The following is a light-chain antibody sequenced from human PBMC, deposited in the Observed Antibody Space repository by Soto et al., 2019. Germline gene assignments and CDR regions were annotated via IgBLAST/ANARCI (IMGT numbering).Light chain of an antibody. Sequence: IVWTQSPGTLSLSPGERATLSCMASQSVSSSYLAGYQQKPGQAPRLLIYGASSRATGIPDRFSGSGSGSDFPLTISRLEPEDFAVYYCQQYGSSPRTFGQGTKVDIK. J-gene: IGKJ1*01. CDR2: GAS. V-gene: IGKV3-20*01. CDR3: QQYGSSPRT. CDR1: QSVSSSY.